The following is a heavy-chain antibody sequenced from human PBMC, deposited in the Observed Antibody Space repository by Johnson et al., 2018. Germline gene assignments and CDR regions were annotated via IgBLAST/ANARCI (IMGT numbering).Heavy chain of an antibody. CDR1: GFTFSDYY. CDR3: ARDGRVRGLLYYFDY. V-gene: IGHV3-11*04. J-gene: IGHJ4*02. CDR2: ISSTGPTI. Sequence: QVQLQESGGGLVTPGGSLTLSCAASGFTFSDYYMSWIRQAPGKGLEWLSYISSTGPTISYADSVKGRFTISRDTARNSLYLQMKSLGAEDTAVYYWARDGRVRGLLYYFDYWGQGALVTVSS. D-gene: IGHD3-10*01.